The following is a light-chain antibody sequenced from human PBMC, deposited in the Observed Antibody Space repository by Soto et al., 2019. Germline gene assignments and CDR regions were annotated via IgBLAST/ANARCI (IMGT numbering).Light chain of an antibody. CDR2: LNSDGSH. Sequence: QPVLTQSXXASXXLXXXXXLXXXLXXXXSTYAIAWHQQQPEKGPRYLMKLNSDGSHSKGDGIPXRFSGSSSGAERYLTISSLQSEDEADYYCQTWDTGIVVXXGGTKLTVL. CDR1: XXXSTYA. J-gene: IGLJ2*01. V-gene: IGLV4-69*01. CDR3: QTWDTGIVV.